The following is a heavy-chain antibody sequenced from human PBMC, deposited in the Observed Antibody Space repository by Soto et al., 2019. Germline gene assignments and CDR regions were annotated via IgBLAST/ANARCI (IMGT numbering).Heavy chain of an antibody. CDR2: IYTGGTL. CDR1: GSRVRSKY. V-gene: IGHV3-66*01. J-gene: IGHJ5*02. D-gene: IGHD6-13*01. Sequence: ASLRLSYAPSGSRVRSKYINRVRQPPGKGLEWLSTIYTGGTLCYTDALRGSFTISRDNAKNSLHLKMNILRAEDTAVYYCTRAASRDSSARGWFDPWGPGTMVTVSS. CDR3: TRAASRDSSARGWFDP.